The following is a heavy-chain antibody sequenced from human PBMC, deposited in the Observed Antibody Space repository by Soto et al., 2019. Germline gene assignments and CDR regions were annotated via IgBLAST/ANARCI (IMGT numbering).Heavy chain of an antibody. CDR1: GFTFSFSA. CDR3: VRDRGYSSSSLRYFDL. V-gene: IGHV3-30*04. Sequence: QVQLVESGGGVVQPGRSLRLSCAASGFTFSFSAMHWVRQAPGKGLEWVTFISYDESNRFYADSVRGRFTISRDNSKNMLYLQMNSLRAEDTAVYYCVRDRGYSSSSLRYFDLWGRGNLVTVSS. J-gene: IGHJ2*01. D-gene: IGHD6-6*01. CDR2: ISYDESNR.